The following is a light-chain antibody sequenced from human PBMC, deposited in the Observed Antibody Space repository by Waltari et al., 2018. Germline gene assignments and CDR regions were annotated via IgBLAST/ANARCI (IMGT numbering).Light chain of an antibody. J-gene: IGKJ5*01. CDR2: DAY. CDR1: QSVSSN. Sequence: IVMTQFPATLSVSPGESATLSCRASQSVSSNLAWYQHRPGQAPRLLIYDAYTRPTSISARFSGTGSGTEFTLTIRSLQSEDSAVYYCQQYNRWPPITFGQGTRLEIK. CDR3: QQYNRWPPIT. V-gene: IGKV3-15*01.